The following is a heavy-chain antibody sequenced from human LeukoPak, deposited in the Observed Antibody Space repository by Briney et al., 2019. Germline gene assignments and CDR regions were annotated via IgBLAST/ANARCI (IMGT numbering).Heavy chain of an antibody. D-gene: IGHD2-15*01. V-gene: IGHV3-23*01. CDR1: GLTFNSYA. Sequence: PGRSLRLSCAASGLTFNSYAMSWVRQAPGKGLEWVSAMTGSGGTTFYADSVKGRFTMSRDDSKNTLYLLMNSLRAEDTAVYRCAKDSGAYCSGGSCYRGYFHNWGQGTLVTVSS. J-gene: IGHJ4*02. CDR2: MTGSGGTT. CDR3: AKDSGAYCSGGSCYRGYFHN.